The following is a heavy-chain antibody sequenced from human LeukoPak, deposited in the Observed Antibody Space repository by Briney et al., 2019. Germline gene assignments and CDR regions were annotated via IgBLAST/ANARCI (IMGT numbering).Heavy chain of an antibody. CDR2: ISSSSSYI. CDR3: ARDPVYCSGGSCYNYFDC. D-gene: IGHD2-15*01. J-gene: IGHJ4*02. CDR1: GFTFSSYS. V-gene: IGHV3-21*01. Sequence: GGSLRLSCAASGFTFSSYSMNWVRQAPGKGLEWVSSISSSSSYIYYADSLKSRFTISRDNAKNSLYLQMNSLRAEDTAVYYCARDPVYCSGGSCYNYFDCWGQGTLVIVSS.